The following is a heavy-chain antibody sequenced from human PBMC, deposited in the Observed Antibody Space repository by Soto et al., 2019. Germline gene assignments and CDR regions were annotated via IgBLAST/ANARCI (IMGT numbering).Heavy chain of an antibody. CDR2: ISWNSGSI. CDR1: GFTFDDYA. Sequence: GGSLRLSCAASGFTFDDYAMHWVRQAPGKGLEWVSGISWNSGSIGYADSVKGRFTISRDNAKNSLYLQMNSLRAEDTALYYCAKVQLTARGMDVWGKGTTVTVSS. CDR3: AKVQLTARGMDV. V-gene: IGHV3-9*01. D-gene: IGHD6-6*01. J-gene: IGHJ6*03.